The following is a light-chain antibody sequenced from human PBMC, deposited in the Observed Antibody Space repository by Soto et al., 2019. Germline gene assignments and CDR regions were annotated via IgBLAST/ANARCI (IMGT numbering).Light chain of an antibody. CDR1: SSDVGGYNY. V-gene: IGLV2-14*01. CDR3: SSYTSSSTLT. Sequence: QSALTQPASMSGSPGQSITISCTGTSSDVGGYNYVSWYQQHPGKAPKLMIYDVSNRPSGVSNRFSGSKSGNTASLTISGLQAEDEADYYCSSYTSSSTLTFGTGTKLTVL. J-gene: IGLJ1*01. CDR2: DVS.